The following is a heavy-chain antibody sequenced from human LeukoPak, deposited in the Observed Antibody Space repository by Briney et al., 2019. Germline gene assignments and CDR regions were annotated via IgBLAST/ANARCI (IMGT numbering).Heavy chain of an antibody. CDR2: IYYSGST. J-gene: IGHJ5*02. CDR1: GGSISSYY. Sequence: SETLSLTCTVSGGSISSYYWSWIRQPPGKGLEWIGYIYYSGSTNYNPSLKSRVTISVDTSKNQFSLKLSSVTAADTAVYYCARGVTSSGSNWFDPWGQGTLVTVSS. D-gene: IGHD3-22*01. V-gene: IGHV4-59*01. CDR3: ARGVTSSGSNWFDP.